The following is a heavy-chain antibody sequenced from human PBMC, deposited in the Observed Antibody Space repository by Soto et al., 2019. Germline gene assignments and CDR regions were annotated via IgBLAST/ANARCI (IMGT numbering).Heavy chain of an antibody. CDR3: ARYMWGEKPPVYYYGMDV. CDR2: FMPMFGTS. D-gene: IGHD2-8*01. J-gene: IGHJ6*02. Sequence: QVQLVQSGAEVREPGSSVKVSCTASGGKFSIYAISWVRQAPGQGLEWMGGFMPMFGTSNYAQKFKGRVTITAEEFTRTVYMELMSLFSEDTGIYYCARYMWGEKPPVYYYGMDVWGQGTTVTVSS. CDR1: GGKFSIYA. V-gene: IGHV1-69*01.